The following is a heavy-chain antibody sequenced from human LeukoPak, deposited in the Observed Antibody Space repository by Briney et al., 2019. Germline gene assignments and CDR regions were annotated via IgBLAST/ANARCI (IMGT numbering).Heavy chain of an antibody. Sequence: SVKVSCKASGGTINNDGMNWVRQAPGQGLEWMGMITPKFGIAHYARKFQGRVTITADESTGTTYMEVSSLIPDDTAVYYCARGEGKYHDIRGGFDPWGQGTSVTVSS. CDR3: ARGEGKYHDIRGGFDP. CDR2: ITPKFGIA. CDR1: GGTINNDG. J-gene: IGHJ5*02. V-gene: IGHV1-69*13. D-gene: IGHD1-1*01.